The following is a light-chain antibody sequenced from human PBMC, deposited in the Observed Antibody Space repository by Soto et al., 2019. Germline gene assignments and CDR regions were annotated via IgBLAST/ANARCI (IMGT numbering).Light chain of an antibody. CDR2: GAS. Sequence: EIERTQSPATLSVSPGQGATLSCRASQSVSHNLAWYQQKPGQAPRPLISGASTRATGIPTRFSGSGSGTEFTLTISSLQSEDFAFYYCEQYKSWPRLYTFGQGTKREIK. J-gene: IGKJ2*01. CDR1: QSVSHN. V-gene: IGKV3-15*01. CDR3: EQYKSWPRLYT.